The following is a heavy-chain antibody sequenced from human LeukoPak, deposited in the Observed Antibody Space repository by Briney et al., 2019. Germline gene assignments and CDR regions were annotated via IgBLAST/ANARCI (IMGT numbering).Heavy chain of an antibody. CDR2: VNESGGT. D-gene: IGHD1-26*01. CDR1: IDSFSNYH. Sequence: PSETLSLTCAVYIDSFSNYHWNWIRQTPAKGMEWIGEVNESGGTNISPSLRSRVILSVDTSKNQFSLKLISVTVADTAIYYCARGQGATVPQVGKNWFDPWGQGTRVTVSS. J-gene: IGHJ5*02. V-gene: IGHV4-34*01. CDR3: ARGQGATVPQVGKNWFDP.